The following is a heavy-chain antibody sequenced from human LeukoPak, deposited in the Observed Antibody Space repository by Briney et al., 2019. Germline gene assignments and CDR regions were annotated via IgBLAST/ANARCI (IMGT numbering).Heavy chain of an antibody. J-gene: IGHJ4*02. D-gene: IGHD1-26*01. V-gene: IGHV1-2*02. Sequence: ASVKVSCKASGYTFTDYYIHWVRQAPGHGLEWLGWMNAKTGATSSAQKFPGRFTMTRDTSIGTASMEFNSLTSDDTAVYYCARQSGTYWGLDYWDQGTLVTVSS. CDR1: GYTFTDYY. CDR3: ARQSGTYWGLDY. CDR2: MNAKTGAT.